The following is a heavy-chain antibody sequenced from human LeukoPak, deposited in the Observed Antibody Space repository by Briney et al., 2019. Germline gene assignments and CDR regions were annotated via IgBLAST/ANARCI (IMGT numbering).Heavy chain of an antibody. V-gene: IGHV3-23*01. CDR2: ISGSGSST. CDR3: AKDPRGD. J-gene: IGHJ4*01. D-gene: IGHD3-10*01. Sequence: GGSLRLSCAASGFTFSSYAMSWVRQAPGRGLEWFSAISGSGSSTHYGDSVKGRFTISRDNSRNTLYLQLNRLRAEDTAVYYCAKDPRGDWGQGTLVTVSS. CDR1: GFTFSSYA.